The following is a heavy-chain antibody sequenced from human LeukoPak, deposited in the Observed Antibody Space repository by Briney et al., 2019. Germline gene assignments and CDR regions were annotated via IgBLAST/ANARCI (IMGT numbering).Heavy chain of an antibody. CDR1: GFTFSSYW. CDR3: ARIQGYSYGSNWFDP. CDR2: IKQDGSEK. V-gene: IGHV3-7*01. D-gene: IGHD5-18*01. Sequence: GGSLRLSCAASGFTFSSYWMSWVRQAPGKGLEWVANIKQDGSEKYYVDSVKGRFTISRDNAKSSLYLQMNSLRAEDTAVYYCARIQGYSYGSNWFDPWGQGTLVTVSS. J-gene: IGHJ5*02.